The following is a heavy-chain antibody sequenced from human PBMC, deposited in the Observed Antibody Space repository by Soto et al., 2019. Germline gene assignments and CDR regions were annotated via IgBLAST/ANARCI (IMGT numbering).Heavy chain of an antibody. J-gene: IGHJ6*02. D-gene: IGHD2-15*01. CDR3: ARGGRDIVVVVAANRLDV. CDR1: GGTFSSYA. V-gene: IGHV1-69*13. CDR2: IIPIFGTA. Sequence: GAPVKVSCKASGGTFSSYAISWVRQAPGQGLEWMGGIIPIFGTANYAQKFQGRVTITADESTSTAYMELSSLRYEDTAVYYCARGGRDIVVVVAANRLDVWGQGTTVTVSS.